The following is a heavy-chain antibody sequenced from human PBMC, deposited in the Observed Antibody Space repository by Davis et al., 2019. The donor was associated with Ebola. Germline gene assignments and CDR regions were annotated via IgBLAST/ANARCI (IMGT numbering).Heavy chain of an antibody. J-gene: IGHJ4*02. CDR2: IYYTGSA. CDR3: AERGGSV. Sequence: PSETLSLTCTVSGVSISRHYWSWIRQPPGKRLEWIGSIYYTGSAYYNSSLASRATISVDTSKNQFSLNLSSLTAADTAVYYCAERGGSVWGQGTLVTVSS. V-gene: IGHV4-59*03. D-gene: IGHD3-16*01. CDR1: GVSISRHY.